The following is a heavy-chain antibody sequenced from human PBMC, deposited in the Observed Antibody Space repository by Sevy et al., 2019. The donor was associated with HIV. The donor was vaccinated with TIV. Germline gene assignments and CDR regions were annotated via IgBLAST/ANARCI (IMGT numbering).Heavy chain of an antibody. J-gene: IGHJ3*02. CDR3: AKDRKVTILHDAFDI. Sequence: GGSLKLSCAASGFTFSSYGMHWVRQAPGKGLEWVAVISYDGSNKYYADSVKGRFTISRDNSKNTLYLQMNSLRAEDTAVYYCAKDRKVTILHDAFDIWGQGTMVTVSS. CDR2: ISYDGSNK. V-gene: IGHV3-30*18. CDR1: GFTFSSYG. D-gene: IGHD2-21*02.